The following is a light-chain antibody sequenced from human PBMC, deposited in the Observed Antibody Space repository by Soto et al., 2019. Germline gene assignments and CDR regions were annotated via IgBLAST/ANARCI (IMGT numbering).Light chain of an antibody. CDR3: QQRSDWPPIT. CDR1: QSVSTY. Sequence: EVVLTQSPDTLSLSPGDRATLSCRASQSVSTYLAWYQQKPSQAPRLLIYDASNRATGIPARFSGSGSGTDFTLTISSLEPEDFAVYYCQQRSDWPPITFGQGTRLDI. CDR2: DAS. V-gene: IGKV3-11*01. J-gene: IGKJ5*01.